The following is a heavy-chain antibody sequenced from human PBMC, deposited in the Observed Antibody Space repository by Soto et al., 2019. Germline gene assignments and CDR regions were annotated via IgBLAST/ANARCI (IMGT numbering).Heavy chain of an antibody. J-gene: IGHJ4*02. V-gene: IGHV3-48*01. CDR3: ARDGGDYIWGSNRYSPCFDY. Sequence: EVQLVESGGGLVQPGGSLRLSCAASGFTFSSYSMNWVRQAPGKGLEWVSYISSSSSTIYYADSVKGRFTISRDNAKNSLYLQMISLRAEDTAVYYWARDGGDYIWGSNRYSPCFDYWGQGTLVTVSS. CDR2: ISSSSSTI. CDR1: GFTFSSYS. D-gene: IGHD3-16*02.